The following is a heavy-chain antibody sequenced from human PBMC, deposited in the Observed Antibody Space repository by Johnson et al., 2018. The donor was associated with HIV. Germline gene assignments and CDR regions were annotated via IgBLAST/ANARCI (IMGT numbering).Heavy chain of an antibody. CDR1: GFNFRTYD. CDR3: AKDYSGGDGAFDI. V-gene: IGHV3-30*18. J-gene: IGHJ3*02. Sequence: QVQLVESGGCLEQPGRSLRLSCLASGFNFRTYDMHWVRQAPGKGLEYMAIISYDGSIKYYADSVKGRFTISRDNSKNTLYLQMNSLRAEDTAVYYCAKDYSGGDGAFDIWGQGTMVTVSS. D-gene: IGHD1-26*01. CDR2: ISYDGSIK.